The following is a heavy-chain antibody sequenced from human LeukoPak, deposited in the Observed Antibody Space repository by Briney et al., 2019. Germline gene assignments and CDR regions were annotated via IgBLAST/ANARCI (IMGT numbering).Heavy chain of an antibody. V-gene: IGHV3-23*01. CDR1: GFTFSSYG. D-gene: IGHD3-22*01. J-gene: IGHJ4*02. CDR2: ISGSGGST. CDR3: ARGLAYYYASSAYFLDF. Sequence: PGGSLRLSCAASGFTFSSYGMSWVRQAPGKGLEWVSAISGSGGSTYYADSVKGRFTISRDNSRNTLYLQMNSLRAEDTAVFYCARGLAYYYASSAYFLDFWGQGTLVTVSS.